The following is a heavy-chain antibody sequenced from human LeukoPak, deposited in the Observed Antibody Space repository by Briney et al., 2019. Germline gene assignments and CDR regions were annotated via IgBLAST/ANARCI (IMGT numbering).Heavy chain of an antibody. CDR1: GGSISSYY. CDR3: AREVSVADNFFDP. D-gene: IGHD6-19*01. CDR2: IYHSGNT. Sequence: SETLSLTCTVSGGSISSYYWSWIRQPAGEGLEWIGEIYHSGNTKYNPSLKSRVTISVDKSKNQFSLKVRSVTAADTAIYYCAREVSVADNFFDPWGQGTLVTVSS. J-gene: IGHJ5*02. V-gene: IGHV4-4*07.